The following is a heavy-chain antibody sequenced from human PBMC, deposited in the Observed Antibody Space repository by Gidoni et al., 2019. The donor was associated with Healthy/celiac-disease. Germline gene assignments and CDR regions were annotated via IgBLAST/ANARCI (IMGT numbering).Heavy chain of an antibody. CDR2: TYYRSKWYN. CDR1: GDSVSSNRSA. J-gene: IGHJ6*02. Sequence: QVQLQQSGPGLVTPSQPLSLTCAISGDSVSSNRSAWNWIRQSPSRGLEWLGRTYYRSKWYNDDAVSVKSRITINPETSKNQVSLQLNSVTPEDTAVYYCARDPIHGWYGDYYYGMDVWGQGTTVTVSS. V-gene: IGHV6-1*01. CDR3: ARDPIHGWYGDYYYGMDV. D-gene: IGHD6-19*01.